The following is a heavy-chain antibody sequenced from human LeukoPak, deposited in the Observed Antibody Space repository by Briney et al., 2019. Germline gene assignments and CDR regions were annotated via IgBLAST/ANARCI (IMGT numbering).Heavy chain of an antibody. CDR2: ISGSGGST. V-gene: IGHV3-23*01. CDR3: AKVDDYVWGSYRLFDY. D-gene: IGHD3-16*02. Sequence: GGSLRLSCAASGFTVSSNYMSWVRQAPGKGLEWVSVISGSGGSTYYADSVKGRFTISRDNSKNTLYLQMNSLRAEDTAVYYCAKVDDYVWGSYRLFDYWGQGTLVTVSS. J-gene: IGHJ4*02. CDR1: GFTVSSNY.